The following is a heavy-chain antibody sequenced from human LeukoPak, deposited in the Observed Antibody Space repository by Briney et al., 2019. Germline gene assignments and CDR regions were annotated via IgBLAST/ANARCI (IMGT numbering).Heavy chain of an antibody. CDR1: GGSISSYY. V-gene: IGHV4-59*01. CDR3: ASEMVDAFDI. CDR2: IYYSGST. Sequence: SETLSLTCTVSGGSISSYYWSWIRQPPGKGLEWIGYIYYSGSTNYNPSLKSRVTISVDTSKNQFSLKPSSVTAADTAVYYCASEMVDAFDIWGQGTMVTVSS. D-gene: IGHD2-8*01. J-gene: IGHJ3*02.